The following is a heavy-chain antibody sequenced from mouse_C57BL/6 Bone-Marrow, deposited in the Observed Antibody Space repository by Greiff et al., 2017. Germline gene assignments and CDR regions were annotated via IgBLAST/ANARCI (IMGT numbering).Heavy chain of an antibody. J-gene: IGHJ1*03. V-gene: IGHV1-4*01. CDR1: GYTFTSYT. CDR3: AREGYYYGRWYFDV. Sequence: QVHVKQSGAELARPGASVKMSCKASGYTFTSYTMHWVKQRPGQGLEWIGYINPSSGYTKYNQKFKDKATLTADKSSSTAYMQLSSLTSEDSAVYYCAREGYYYGRWYFDVWGTGTTVTVSS. CDR2: INPSSGYT. D-gene: IGHD1-1*01.